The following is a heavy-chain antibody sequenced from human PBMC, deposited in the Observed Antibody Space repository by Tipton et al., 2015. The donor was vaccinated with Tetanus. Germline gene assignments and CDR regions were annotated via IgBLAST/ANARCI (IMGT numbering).Heavy chain of an antibody. D-gene: IGHD6-6*01. CDR2: IKQDGSEK. CDR1: GFTFSSYW. Sequence: GSLRLSCAASGFTFSSYWMSWVRQAPGKGLEWVANIKQDGSEKYYVDSVKGRFTISRDNAKNSLYLQMNSLRAEDTAVYYCAKAPGAARRYYYGMDVWGQGTTVTVSS. CDR3: AKAPGAARRYYYGMDV. V-gene: IGHV3-7*03. J-gene: IGHJ6*02.